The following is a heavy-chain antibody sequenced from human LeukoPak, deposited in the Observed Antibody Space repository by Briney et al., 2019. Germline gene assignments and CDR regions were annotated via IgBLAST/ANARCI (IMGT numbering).Heavy chain of an antibody. V-gene: IGHV3-23*01. Sequence: GGSLRLSYAASGFTFSSYAMNWVRQAPGKGLEWVSFISGNGVSTYYADSVKGRFTISRDNSKNTMYLQMNSLRAEDTAVYYCAKGLYSSGWYWGAWGQGTLVTVSS. CDR1: GFTFSSYA. D-gene: IGHD6-19*01. CDR3: AKGLYSSGWYWGA. CDR2: ISGNGVST. J-gene: IGHJ4*02.